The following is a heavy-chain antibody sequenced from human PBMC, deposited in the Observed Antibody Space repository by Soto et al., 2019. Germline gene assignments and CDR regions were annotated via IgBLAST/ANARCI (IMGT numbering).Heavy chain of an antibody. CDR2: INAGNGNT. Sequence: ASVKVSCKASGYTFTSYAMHWVRQAPGQRLEWMGWINAGNGNTKYSQKFQGRVTITRDTSASTAYMELSSLRSEDTAVYYCARVGSSSWGLFDPWGQGSLVTGSS. CDR3: ARVGSSSWGLFDP. D-gene: IGHD6-6*01. J-gene: IGHJ5*02. CDR1: GYTFTSYA. V-gene: IGHV1-3*01.